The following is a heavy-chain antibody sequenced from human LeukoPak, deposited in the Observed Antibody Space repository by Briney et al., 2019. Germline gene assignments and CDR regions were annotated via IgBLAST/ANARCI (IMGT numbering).Heavy chain of an antibody. CDR2: ISSSSSTI. CDR1: GFTFSSYN. J-gene: IGHJ3*02. Sequence: GGSLRLSCAASGFTFSSYNMNWVRQAPGTGLEWVSYISSSSSTIYYADSVKGRFTISRDNAKNSLYLQMNSLRAEDTAVYYCAREAAAIAFEIWAKGQWSPSLQ. CDR3: AREAAAIAFEI. D-gene: IGHD6-13*01. V-gene: IGHV3-48*01.